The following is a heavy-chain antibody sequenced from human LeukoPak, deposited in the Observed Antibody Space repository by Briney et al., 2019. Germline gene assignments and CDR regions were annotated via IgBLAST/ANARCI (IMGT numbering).Heavy chain of an antibody. Sequence: ASVKVSCKASGYTFTSCDINWVRQATGQGLEWMGWMNPNSGNTGYGQSFQGRITMTRDISIGTAYMELSNLTSEDTAVYYCTRGSSGRRDNWGQGTLVTVSA. CDR3: TRGSSGRRDN. V-gene: IGHV1-8*01. CDR2: MNPNSGNT. D-gene: IGHD6-19*01. J-gene: IGHJ4*02. CDR1: GYTFTSCD.